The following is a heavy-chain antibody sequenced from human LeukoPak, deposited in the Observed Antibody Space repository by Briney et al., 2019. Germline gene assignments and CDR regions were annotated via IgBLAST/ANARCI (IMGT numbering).Heavy chain of an antibody. CDR3: ARDRGYYDFWSGYYPIFDY. CDR2: INPNSGGT. D-gene: IGHD3-3*01. J-gene: IGHJ4*02. Sequence: ASVKVSCKASGYTFTGYYMHWVRQAPGQGLEWMGWINPNSGGTNYAQKFQGRVTMTRDTSISTAYMELSRLRSDDTAVYYCARDRGYYDFWSGYYPIFDYWGQGTLVTVSS. V-gene: IGHV1-2*02. CDR1: GYTFTGYY.